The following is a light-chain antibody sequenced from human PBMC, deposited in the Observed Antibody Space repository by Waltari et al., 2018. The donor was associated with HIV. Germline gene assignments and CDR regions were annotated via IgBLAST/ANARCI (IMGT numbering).Light chain of an antibody. CDR3: CSYGGSSNWL. CDR1: SSDIGNYNL. CDR2: EGI. J-gene: IGLJ2*01. Sequence: QSALTQPASVSGSPGQSIPISCTGTSSDIGNYNLVSWYQQHPGKAPKLIIYEGIKRPSGVSNRISGSKSANTASLTISGLQAEDEADYYCCSYGGSSNWLFGGGTKLTVL. V-gene: IGLV2-23*01.